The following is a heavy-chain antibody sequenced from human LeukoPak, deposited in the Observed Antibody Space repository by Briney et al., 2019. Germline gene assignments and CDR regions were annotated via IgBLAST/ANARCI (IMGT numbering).Heavy chain of an antibody. CDR2: IYYSGST. CDR1: GGSISSYY. Sequence: PSETLSLTCTVSGGSISSYYWSWIRQPPGKGLEWIGYIYYSGSTNYNPSLKSRVTISVDTSKNQFSLKLSSVTAADTAVYYCARVVLLYNQPLPSWFDPWGQGTLVTVSS. CDR3: ARVVLLYNQPLPSWFDP. J-gene: IGHJ5*02. V-gene: IGHV4-59*01. D-gene: IGHD2-2*01.